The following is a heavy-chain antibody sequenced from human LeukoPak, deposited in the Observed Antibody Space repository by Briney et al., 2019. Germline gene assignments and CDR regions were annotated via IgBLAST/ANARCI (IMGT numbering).Heavy chain of an antibody. CDR2: IYYSGST. V-gene: IGHV4-59*01. Sequence: SETLSLTCTVSGGSISSYYWSWIRQPPGKGLEWIGCIYYSGSTNYNPSLKSRVTISVDTSKNQFSLKLSSVTAADTAVYYCARGEGYSYGDLDYWGQGTLVTVSS. CDR3: ARGEGYSYGDLDY. J-gene: IGHJ4*02. D-gene: IGHD5-18*01. CDR1: GGSISSYY.